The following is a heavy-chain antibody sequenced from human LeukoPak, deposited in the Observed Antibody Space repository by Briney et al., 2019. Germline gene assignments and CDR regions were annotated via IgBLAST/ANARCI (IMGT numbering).Heavy chain of an antibody. CDR2: INTNTGNP. CDR3: ARDWNGWFGELDLDY. V-gene: IGHV7-4-1*02. Sequence: ASVKVSCKASGGTFSSYAISWVRQAPGQGLEWMGWINTNTGNPTYAQGFTGRFVFSLDTSVSTAYLQISSLKAEDTAVYYCARDWNGWFGELDLDYWGQGTLVTVSS. D-gene: IGHD3-10*01. CDR1: GGTFSSYA. J-gene: IGHJ4*02.